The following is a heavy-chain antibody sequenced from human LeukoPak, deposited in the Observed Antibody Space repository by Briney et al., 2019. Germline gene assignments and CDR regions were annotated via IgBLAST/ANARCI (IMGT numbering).Heavy chain of an antibody. CDR1: GYTFTSYG. D-gene: IGHD2-21*02. J-gene: IGHJ3*02. CDR3: ARDEGYIVVVTAIPYDAFDI. V-gene: IGHV1-18*01. Sequence: ASVKVSCKASGYTFTSYGISWVRQAPGQGLEWMGWICAYNGNTNYAQKLQGRVTMTTDTSTSTAYMELRSLRSDDTAVYYCARDEGYIVVVTAIPYDAFDIWGQGTMVTVSS. CDR2: ICAYNGNT.